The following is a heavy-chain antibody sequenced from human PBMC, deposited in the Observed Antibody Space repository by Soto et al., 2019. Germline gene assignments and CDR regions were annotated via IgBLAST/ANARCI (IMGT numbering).Heavy chain of an antibody. V-gene: IGHV3-72*01. Sequence: GGSLRLSCAASGFTFSDHYMDWVRQDPGKGLEWVGRIKNSANSYTTEYAASVKGRITISRDDSNNTLYLQMHSLRAEDTAVYYCAKDPDYTTGWAFLNTFDPWGQGTQVTVSS. CDR3: AKDPDYTTGWAFLNTFDP. D-gene: IGHD4-4*01. CDR2: IKNSANSYTT. CDR1: GFTFSDHY. J-gene: IGHJ5*02.